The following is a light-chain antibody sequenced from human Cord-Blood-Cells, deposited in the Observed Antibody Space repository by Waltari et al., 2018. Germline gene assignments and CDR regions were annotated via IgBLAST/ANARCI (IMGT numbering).Light chain of an antibody. CDR3: QQSYSTPWT. J-gene: IGKJ1*01. CDR2: AAS. Sequence: NQMTQSPSSLSASVGDRVTITCRASQSISSYLNWYQQKPGKAPNLLIYAASSLQSGVPSRFSDSGSGTDFTLTISSLQPEDFATYYCQQSYSTPWTFGQGTKVEIK. CDR1: QSISSY. V-gene: IGKV1-39*01.